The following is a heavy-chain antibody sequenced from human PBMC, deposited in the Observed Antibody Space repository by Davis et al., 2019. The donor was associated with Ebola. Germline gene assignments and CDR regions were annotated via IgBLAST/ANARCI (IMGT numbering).Heavy chain of an antibody. CDR2: INPSGGST. J-gene: IGHJ5*02. CDR1: GYTFTSYY. CDR3: ARGSRSSWYEWFDP. Sequence: AASVKVSCKASGYTFTSYYMHWVRQAPGQGLEWMGIINPSGGSTSYAQKFQGWVTMTRDTSISTAYMELSRLRSDDTAVYYCARGSRSSWYEWFDPWGQGTLVTVSS. V-gene: IGHV1-2*04. D-gene: IGHD6-13*01.